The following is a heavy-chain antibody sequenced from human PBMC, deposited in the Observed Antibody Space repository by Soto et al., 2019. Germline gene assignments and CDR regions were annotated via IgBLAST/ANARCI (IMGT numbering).Heavy chain of an antibody. J-gene: IGHJ4*02. Sequence: EVQLVESGGGLVQPGGSLRLSCAASGFTFSSYWMSWVRQAPGKGLEWVANIKQAGREKYYVESVKGRFTIPRDNVKNSLYLQMNSRRAEDTAVYYCARPTRYCSSTSCYRGSSWYNYWGQGTLVTVSS. V-gene: IGHV3-7*01. CDR2: IKQAGREK. CDR3: ARPTRYCSSTSCYRGSSWYNY. D-gene: IGHD2-2*02. CDR1: GFTFSSYW.